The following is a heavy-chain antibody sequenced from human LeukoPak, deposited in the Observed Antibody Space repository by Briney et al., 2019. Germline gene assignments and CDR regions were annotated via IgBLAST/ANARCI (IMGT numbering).Heavy chain of an antibody. CDR1: GGSISSGSYY. J-gene: IGHJ6*03. V-gene: IGHV4-61*02. Sequence: SETLSLTCTVSGGSISSGSYYWSWIRQPAGKGLEWIGRIYTSGSTNYNPSLKSRVTISVDTSKNQFSLKLSSVTAADTAVYYCAREKGEAAAGDYYYYYMDVWGKGTTVTASS. CDR3: AREKGEAAAGDYYYYYMDV. D-gene: IGHD6-13*01. CDR2: IYTSGST.